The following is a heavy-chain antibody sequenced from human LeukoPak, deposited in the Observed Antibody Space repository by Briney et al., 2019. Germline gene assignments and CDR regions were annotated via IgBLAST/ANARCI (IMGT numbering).Heavy chain of an antibody. CDR2: TYTSGST. J-gene: IGHJ6*03. V-gene: IGHV4-4*09. CDR1: GASISSYY. Sequence: PSETLSLTCTVSGASISSYYWSWIRQSPGKGLEWIGNTYTSGSTNYNPSLKSRVTISVDTSKNQLSLKLTSVTAADTAMYYCARHDGDVWGRGTTVTVSS. CDR3: ARHDGDV.